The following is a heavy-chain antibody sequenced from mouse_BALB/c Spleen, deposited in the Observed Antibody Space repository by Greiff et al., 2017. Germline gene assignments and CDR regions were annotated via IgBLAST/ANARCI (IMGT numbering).Heavy chain of an antibody. CDR1: GFTFSSFG. Sequence: EVQVVESGGGLVQPGGSRKLSCAASGFTFSSFGMHWVRQAPEKGLEWVAYISSGSSTIYYADTVKGRFTISRDNPKNTLFLQMTSLRSEDTAMYYCARWAYGAGGAMDYWGQGTSVTVSS. CDR2: ISSGSSTI. J-gene: IGHJ4*01. CDR3: ARWAYGAGGAMDY. D-gene: IGHD1-2*01. V-gene: IGHV5-17*02.